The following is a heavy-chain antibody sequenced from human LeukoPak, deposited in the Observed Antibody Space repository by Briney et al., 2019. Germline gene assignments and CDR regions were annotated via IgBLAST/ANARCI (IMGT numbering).Heavy chain of an antibody. CDR2: IYSGGSA. J-gene: IGHJ3*01. CDR3: ASQRQNDLGYAFNL. CDR1: GFTVSSNY. V-gene: IGHV3-66*04. D-gene: IGHD2/OR15-2a*01. Sequence: PGGSLRLSCAASGFTVSSNYMNWVRQAPGKGLEWVSVIYSGGSAYYADSVKGRFSIPRDNSKNTLYLQMNSLRADDTAVYYCASQRQNDLGYAFNLWGQGTMVTVSS.